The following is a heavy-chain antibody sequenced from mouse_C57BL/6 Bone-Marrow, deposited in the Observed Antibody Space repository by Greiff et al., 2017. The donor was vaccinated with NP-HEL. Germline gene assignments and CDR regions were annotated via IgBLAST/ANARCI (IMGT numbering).Heavy chain of an antibody. V-gene: IGHV1-20*01. CDR3: ARNGNYLYWYFDV. Sequence: EVQLQQSGPELVKPGDSVKISCKASGYSCTGYFMNWVMQSHGKSLEWIGRINPYNGDTFYNQKFKGKATLTVDKSSSTAHMELRSLTSEDSAVYYCARNGNYLYWYFDVWGTGTTVTVSS. CDR1: GYSCTGYF. D-gene: IGHD2-1*01. CDR2: INPYNGDT. J-gene: IGHJ1*03.